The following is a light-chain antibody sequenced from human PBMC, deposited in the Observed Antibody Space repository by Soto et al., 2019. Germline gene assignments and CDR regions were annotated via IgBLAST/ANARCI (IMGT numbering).Light chain of an antibody. J-gene: IGKJ2*01. CDR3: QQYNDWYT. V-gene: IGKV3-15*01. CDR1: QSVSSN. CDR2: GAS. Sequence: EIVRTQSPSTLSVSPGERATLSGRASQSVSSNLAWYQQKPGQAPRLLIYGASARATGIPARFSGSGSGTEFTLTISSLQSEDFAVYYCQQYNDWYTFGQGTKLEIK.